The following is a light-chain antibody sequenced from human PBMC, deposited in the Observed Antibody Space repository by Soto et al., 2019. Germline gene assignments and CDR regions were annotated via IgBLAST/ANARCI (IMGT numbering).Light chain of an antibody. CDR1: SSDVGGYNY. CDR3: SSYSSSSTVV. V-gene: IGLV2-14*01. CDR2: EVT. J-gene: IGLJ2*01. Sequence: QSALTQPASVSGSPGQSITISCTGTSSDVGGYNYVSRYQQHPGKAPKLIIYEVTDRPSGVSNRFSASKSGNTASLTISGLQAEDEADYYCSSYSSSSTVVFGGGTKLTVL.